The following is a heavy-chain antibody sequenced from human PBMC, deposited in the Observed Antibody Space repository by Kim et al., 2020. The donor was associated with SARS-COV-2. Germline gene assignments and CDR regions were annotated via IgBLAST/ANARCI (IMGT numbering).Heavy chain of an antibody. D-gene: IGHD3-10*01. CDR3: ARDWLYGSGSRADYYYYGMDV. CDR2: ISSSSSYT. V-gene: IGHV3-11*06. J-gene: IGHJ6*02. Sequence: GGSLRLSCAASGFTFSDYYMSWIRQAPGKGLEWVSYISSSSSYTNYADSVKGRFTISRDNAKNSLYLQMNSLRAVDTAVYYCARDWLYGSGSRADYYYYGMDVWGQGTTVTVSS. CDR1: GFTFSDYY.